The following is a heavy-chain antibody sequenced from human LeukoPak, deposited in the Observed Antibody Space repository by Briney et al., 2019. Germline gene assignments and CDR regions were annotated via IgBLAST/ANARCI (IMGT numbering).Heavy chain of an antibody. D-gene: IGHD6-19*01. J-gene: IGHJ4*02. CDR3: RAVAGRGLEDY. Sequence: SETLSLTCTVSGGSISSYYWSWIRQPPGKGLEWIAYIYYSGSTNYNPSLKSRVTISVDTSKNQFSLKLSSVTAADTAVYYCRAVAGRGLEDYWGQGTLVTVSS. V-gene: IGHV4-59*01. CDR2: IYYSGST. CDR1: GGSISSYY.